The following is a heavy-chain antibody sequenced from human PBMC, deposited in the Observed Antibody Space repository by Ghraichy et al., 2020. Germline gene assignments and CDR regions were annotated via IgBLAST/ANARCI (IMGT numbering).Heavy chain of an antibody. D-gene: IGHD6-19*01. CDR2: MWYAGSNK. CDR3: ARGAVTGIENLDY. Sequence: GGFLRLSCAASGFTFSSHVMHWVRQAPGKGLEWVAVMWYAGSNKYYGDSVKGRFPISRDNSKKTLSLQMNSLRAEDKGVYYCARGAVTGIENLDYWGQGTLVTVSS. J-gene: IGHJ4*02. CDR1: GFTFSSHV. V-gene: IGHV3-33*01.